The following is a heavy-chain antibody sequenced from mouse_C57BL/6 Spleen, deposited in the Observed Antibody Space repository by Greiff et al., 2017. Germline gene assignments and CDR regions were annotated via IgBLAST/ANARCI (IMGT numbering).Heavy chain of an antibody. Sequence: EVQLQESGPGLVKPSQSLSLTCSVTGYSITSGYYWNWIRQFPGNKLEWMGYISYDGSNNYNPSLKNRISITRDTSKNQFFLQLNSVTTEDTATYYCARAPGGAMDYWGQGTSVTVSS. V-gene: IGHV3-6*01. CDR2: ISYDGSN. CDR1: GYSITSGYY. CDR3: ARAPGGAMDY. J-gene: IGHJ4*01.